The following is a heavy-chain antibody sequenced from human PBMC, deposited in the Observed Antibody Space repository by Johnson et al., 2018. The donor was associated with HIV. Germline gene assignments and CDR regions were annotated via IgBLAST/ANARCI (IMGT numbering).Heavy chain of an antibody. CDR1: GFTVSSNY. V-gene: IGHV3-53*01. D-gene: IGHD3-3*01. CDR3: ARGYTIGAVDI. CDR2: IKTDGSYT. Sequence: VQLVESGGGLIQPGGSLRLSCAASGFTVSSNYMNWVRQAPGKGLEWVSHIKTDGSYTNYADSVKGRFTVSRDNSKNTLCLQMNSRRAEDTAVYYCARGYTIGAVDIWGQGTMVTVSS. J-gene: IGHJ3*02.